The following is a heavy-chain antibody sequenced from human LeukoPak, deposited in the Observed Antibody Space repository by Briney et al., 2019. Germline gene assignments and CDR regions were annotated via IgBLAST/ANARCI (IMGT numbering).Heavy chain of an antibody. V-gene: IGHV3-9*01. CDR1: GFTFDDYA. CDR2: ISCNRGSI. D-gene: IGHD3-22*01. Sequence: GRSLRLSCAASGFTFDDYAMHRVRQAPGQGLEWVSGISCNRGSIGYADSVKGRFTISKDNAKNSLYLQMNSLRAEDTALYYCAKTIALYYDSSGYPSDDAFDIWGQGTMVTVSS. CDR3: AKTIALYYDSSGYPSDDAFDI. J-gene: IGHJ3*02.